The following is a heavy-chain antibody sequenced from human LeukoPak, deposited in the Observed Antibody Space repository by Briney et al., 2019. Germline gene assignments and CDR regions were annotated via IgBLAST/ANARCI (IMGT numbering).Heavy chain of an antibody. CDR3: ARDGGYSSSWYLFDY. V-gene: IGHV3-53*01. Sequence: GGSLRLSCAASGFTVSSNYMSWVRQAPGKGLEWVSVIYSGGSTYYADSVKGRFTISRDNSKNTLYLQMNSLRAEDTAVYYCARDGGYSSSWYLFDYWGQGTLVTVSS. CDR1: GFTVSSNY. D-gene: IGHD6-13*01. CDR2: IYSGGST. J-gene: IGHJ4*02.